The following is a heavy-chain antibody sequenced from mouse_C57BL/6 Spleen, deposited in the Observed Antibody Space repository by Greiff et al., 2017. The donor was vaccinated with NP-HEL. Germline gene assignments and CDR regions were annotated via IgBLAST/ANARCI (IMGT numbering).Heavy chain of an antibody. D-gene: IGHD1-1*01. CDR2: IHPNSGST. J-gene: IGHJ3*01. CDR1: GYTFTSYW. CDR3: ARSDYGSSPWFAY. Sequence: VQLQQPGAELVKPGASVQLSCKASGYTFTSYWMHWVKQRPGQGLEWIGMIHPNSGSTNYNEKFKSKATLTVDKSSSTAYMQLSSLTSEDSAVYYCARSDYGSSPWFAYWGQGTLVTVSA. V-gene: IGHV1-64*01.